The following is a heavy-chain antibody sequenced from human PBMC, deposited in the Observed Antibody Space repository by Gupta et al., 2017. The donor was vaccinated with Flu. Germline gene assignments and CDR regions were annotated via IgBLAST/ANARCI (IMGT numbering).Heavy chain of an antibody. CDR3: TTDSSGGIAFDI. D-gene: IGHD3-10*01. V-gene: IGHV3-15*01. CDR2: LKSETDGGTA. CDR1: GFSFSYAY. Sequence: EVQLVESGGGLVKPGGSLRLSCAASGFSFSYAYMNWVRQAPGKGLEWVGRLKSETDGGTADYGAPVKGRFTISRDDSKNTLWLKMNSLRTEDTAVYYCTTDSSGGIAFDIWGQGTTVTVSA. J-gene: IGHJ3*02.